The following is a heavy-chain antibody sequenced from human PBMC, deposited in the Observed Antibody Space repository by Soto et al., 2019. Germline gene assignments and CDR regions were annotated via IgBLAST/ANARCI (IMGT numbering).Heavy chain of an antibody. Sequence: ASVKVSCKASGFTFTSSAVQWVRQARGQRLEWIGWIVVGSGNTNYAQKFQERVTITRDMSTSTAYMELSSLRSEDTAVYYCAAEASGTDHYYYGMDVWGQGTTVTVSS. J-gene: IGHJ6*02. CDR2: IVVGSGNT. D-gene: IGHD6-13*01. V-gene: IGHV1-58*01. CDR1: GFTFTSSA. CDR3: AAEASGTDHYYYGMDV.